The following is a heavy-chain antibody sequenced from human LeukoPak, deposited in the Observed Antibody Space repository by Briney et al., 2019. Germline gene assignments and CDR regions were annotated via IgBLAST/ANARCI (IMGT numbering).Heavy chain of an antibody. CDR1: GYTFTSYG. CDR3: ARINGYNRGYFDY. CDR2: ISVYNGNT. V-gene: IGHV1-18*01. Sequence: SVKVSCKSSGYTFTSYGISWVRHAPGQGLEWMGGISVYNGNTNYAQKIQGRVTMTTDKSTSTVYMELRSLRSDDTAVYYCARINGYNRGYFDYWGQGTLVTVSS. D-gene: IGHD5-24*01. J-gene: IGHJ4*02.